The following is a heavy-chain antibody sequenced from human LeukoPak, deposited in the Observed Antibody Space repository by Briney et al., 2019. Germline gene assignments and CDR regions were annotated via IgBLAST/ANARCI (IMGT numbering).Heavy chain of an antibody. CDR1: GFSFSSHG. D-gene: IGHD2-2*01. CDR2: ILGGAGST. CDR3: AHGSMYQLDY. J-gene: IGHJ4*02. V-gene: IGHV3-23*01. Sequence: GGSLRLSCAASGFSFSSHGMSWVRQAPGKGLEWVSGILGGAGSTYYADSVKGRFTISRDDSKNTLYLQMNSLRAEDTAVYYCAHGSMYQLDYWGQGTLVTVSS.